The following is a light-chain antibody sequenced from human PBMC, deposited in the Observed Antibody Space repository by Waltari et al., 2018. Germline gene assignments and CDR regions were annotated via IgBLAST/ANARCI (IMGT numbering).Light chain of an antibody. CDR2: DAS. V-gene: IGKV3-11*01. Sequence: EIVLTQSPATLSLSPGERATLSCWASQSVSSSLAWYLHKPGQAPRLLIYDASNRATGIPARFSGSGSGTDFTLTITSLEPEDFAVYYCQQRRNWPQVTFGQGTKLE. CDR1: QSVSSS. CDR3: QQRRNWPQVT. J-gene: IGKJ2*01.